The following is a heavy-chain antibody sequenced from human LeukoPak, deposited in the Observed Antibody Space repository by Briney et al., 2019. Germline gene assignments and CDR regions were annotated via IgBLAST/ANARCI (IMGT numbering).Heavy chain of an antibody. CDR3: ARDLGRWLPPAH. J-gene: IGHJ4*02. CDR2: IIYDGYYK. D-gene: IGHD5-24*01. V-gene: IGHV3-30*03. CDR1: GFSFNNYG. Sequence: QPGGSLRLSCAASGFSFNNYGMHWVRQASGKGLEWVALIIYDGYYKYYADSVKGRFTISRDDSKNTLYLQMNSLRAEDTAVYYCARDLGRWLPPAHWGQGTLVTVSS.